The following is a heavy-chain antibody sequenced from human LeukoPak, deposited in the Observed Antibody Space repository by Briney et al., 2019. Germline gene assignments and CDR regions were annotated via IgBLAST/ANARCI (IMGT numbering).Heavy chain of an antibody. J-gene: IGHJ4*02. CDR1: GGTFGSYA. Sequence: SVKVSCKASGGTFGSYAISWVRQAPGQGLEWMGGIIPIFGTANYAQKFQGRVTITTDESTSTAYMELSSLRSEDTAVYYCARSSDIVLMVYAIEYYFDYWGQGTLVTVSS. CDR2: IIPIFGTA. CDR3: ARSSDIVLMVYAIEYYFDY. V-gene: IGHV1-69*05. D-gene: IGHD2-8*01.